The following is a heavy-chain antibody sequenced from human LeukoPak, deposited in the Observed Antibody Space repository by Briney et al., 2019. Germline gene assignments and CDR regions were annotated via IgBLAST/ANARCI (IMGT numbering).Heavy chain of an antibody. CDR2: IIPILGTA. CDR1: GGTFSSYA. Sequence: SVKVSCKASGGTFSSYAISWVRQAPGQGLEWMGGIIPILGTANYAQRFQGRVTITTDESTSTAYMELSSLRSEDTAVYYCARQQGLLRYYMDVWGKGTTVTVSS. V-gene: IGHV1-69*05. D-gene: IGHD3-22*01. CDR3: ARQQGLLRYYMDV. J-gene: IGHJ6*03.